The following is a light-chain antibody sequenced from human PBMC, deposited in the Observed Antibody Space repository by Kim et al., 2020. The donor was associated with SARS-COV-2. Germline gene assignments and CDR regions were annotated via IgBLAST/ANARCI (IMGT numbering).Light chain of an antibody. CDR1: RSDVGGSND. CDR2: DVT. Sequence: GHSITMSWTGTRSDVGGSNDGSRYQQHPGKAPKRMMYDVTKRHSGVYKRFSGSNAGNTAAQTISGLQAEDEADYYCSSYTSSSTLVFGGGTQLNVL. CDR3: SSYTSSSTLV. V-gene: IGLV2-14*04. J-gene: IGLJ3*02.